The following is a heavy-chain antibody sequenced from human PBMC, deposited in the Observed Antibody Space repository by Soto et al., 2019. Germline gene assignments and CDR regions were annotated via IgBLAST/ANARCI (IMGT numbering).Heavy chain of an antibody. J-gene: IGHJ6*03. V-gene: IGHV1-2*04. CDR2: INPNGGVT. D-gene: IGHD5-12*01. Sequence: QVQLVQSGAEVRKPGASVTVSCRSSGDSFDDYYIHWVRQAPGQGFEWMGWINPNGGVTKYAQKFQGWVSMTMDTSISTVYMQLSRLRSDDTAVYYCARESGGATATLDYYYFYMDVWGKGTTVNVSS. CDR1: GDSFDDYY. CDR3: ARESGGATATLDYYYFYMDV.